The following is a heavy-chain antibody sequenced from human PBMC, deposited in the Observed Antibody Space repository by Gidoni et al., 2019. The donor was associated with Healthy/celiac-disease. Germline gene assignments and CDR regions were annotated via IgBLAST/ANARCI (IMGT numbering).Heavy chain of an antibody. J-gene: IGHJ4*02. CDR1: GFTVSSNY. D-gene: IGHD6-13*01. CDR3: ARDPKMGQQQLVSGDY. V-gene: IGHV3-66*01. CDR2: FYSGGST. Sequence: EVQLVESGGGLVQPGGSLRLSCAASGFTVSSNYMSWVRQAPGKGLVWFSFFYSGGSTYYAAPVKGRFPIPRDNSKNTLYLQMNTRRPEDTAVYYCARDPKMGQQQLVSGDYWGQGTLVTVSS.